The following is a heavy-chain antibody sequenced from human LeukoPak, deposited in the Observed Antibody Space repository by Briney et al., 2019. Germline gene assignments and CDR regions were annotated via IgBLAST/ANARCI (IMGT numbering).Heavy chain of an antibody. CDR1: GGPISSSNW. CDR2: IYHSGST. V-gene: IGHV4-4*02. J-gene: IGHJ5*02. D-gene: IGHD2-2*01. Sequence: SGTLSLTCAVSGGPISSSNWWSWVRQPPGKGLEWIGEIYHSGSTNYNPSLKSRVTISVDKSKNQFSLKLSSVTAADTAVYYCARSGWVVPAAINNWFDPWGQGTLVTVSS. CDR3: ARSGWVVPAAINNWFDP.